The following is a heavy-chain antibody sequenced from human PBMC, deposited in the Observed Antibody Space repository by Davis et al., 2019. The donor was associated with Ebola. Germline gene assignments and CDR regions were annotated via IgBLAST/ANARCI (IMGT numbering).Heavy chain of an antibody. CDR2: INPNSGGT. J-gene: IGHJ4*02. CDR1: GYTFTDYY. V-gene: IGHV1-2*06. Sequence: ASVKVSCKASGYTFTDYYMHWVRQAPGQGLEWMGRINPNSGGTNYAQKFQDRATMTRDRSTSTVYMELSSLRSEDTAVYFCARGGVAYSDLDYWGQGTLVAVSS. D-gene: IGHD2-21*01. CDR3: ARGGVAYSDLDY.